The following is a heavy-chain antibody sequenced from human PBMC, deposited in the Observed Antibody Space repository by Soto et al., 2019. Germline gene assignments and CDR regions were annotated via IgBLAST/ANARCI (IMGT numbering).Heavy chain of an antibody. J-gene: IGHJ5*02. D-gene: IGHD6-13*01. CDR3: ARHPERIAQIGWFDP. CDR2: IFDSGTT. CDR1: GGSITSDYSF. V-gene: IGHV4-30-4*01. Sequence: SETLSLTCTVSGGSITSDYSFWGWIRQPPREGLEWIWHIFDSGTTYPNPSLRSQVAISLDTSKNHFSLTLSSVTAADTAVYYCARHPERIAQIGWFDPWGQGTLVTVSS.